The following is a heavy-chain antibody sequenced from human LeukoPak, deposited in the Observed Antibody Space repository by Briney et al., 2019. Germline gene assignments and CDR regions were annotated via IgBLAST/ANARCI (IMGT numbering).Heavy chain of an antibody. CDR2: IYYSGST. V-gene: IGHV4-59*08. CDR1: SGSFSGYY. D-gene: IGHD3-3*01. J-gene: IGHJ2*01. Sequence: KPSETLSLTCTVSSGSFSGYYWSWVRQPPGKGLEWIGYIYYSGSTNYNPYLKSRVTISVDTSKNQFSLKLSSVTAADTAAYYYARTYYDFWSGSRYWYSHLWGRRTLVSVSS. CDR3: ARTYYDFWSGSRYWYSHL.